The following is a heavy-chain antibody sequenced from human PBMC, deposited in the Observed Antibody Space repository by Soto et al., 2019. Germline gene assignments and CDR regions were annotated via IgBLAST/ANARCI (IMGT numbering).Heavy chain of an antibody. CDR1: GFALSDHF. CDR2: SRNKVNSYTT. Sequence: PGGSLGLSCAASGFALSDHFMDWVRQAPGKGLEWVGRSRNKVNSYTTEYAASVKGRFTISRDDSKNSLHLQMNSLKTEDTAVYFCSRVVNYYMDVWGKGTTVTVSS. J-gene: IGHJ6*03. CDR3: SRVVNYYMDV. V-gene: IGHV3-72*01.